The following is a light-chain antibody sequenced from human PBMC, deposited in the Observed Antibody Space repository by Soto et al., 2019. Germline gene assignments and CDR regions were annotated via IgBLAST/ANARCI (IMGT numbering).Light chain of an antibody. J-gene: IGKJ5*01. CDR3: QQRNSYPIT. CDR1: QGISSY. CDR2: TAS. V-gene: IGKV1-9*01. Sequence: DIQLTQSPSFLSASVGDRVTNTCRASQGISSYLAWYQQKPGKAPNLLIHTASTFQSGVPSRFSGSGSGTEFTLTISSLQPEDFATYYCQQRNSYPITFGQGTRLEIK.